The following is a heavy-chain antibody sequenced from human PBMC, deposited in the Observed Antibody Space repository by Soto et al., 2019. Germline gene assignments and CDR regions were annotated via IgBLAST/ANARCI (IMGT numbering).Heavy chain of an antibody. J-gene: IGHJ6*02. D-gene: IGHD2-15*01. CDR3: ARADCTGAYCYSWPFNYGVDV. CDR1: GFTFNTYG. CDR2: IWYDGSNK. Sequence: GGSLRLSCTTSGFTFNTYGIPWSRQAPGKGLEWVAIIWYDGSNKYYADSVKGRFTISRDNSRNTLYLQMNSLRAEDTALYYCARADCTGAYCYSWPFNYGVDVWGQGTTVTVSS. V-gene: IGHV3-33*08.